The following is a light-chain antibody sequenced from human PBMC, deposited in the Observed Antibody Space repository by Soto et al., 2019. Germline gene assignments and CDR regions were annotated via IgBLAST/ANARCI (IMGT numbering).Light chain of an antibody. J-gene: IGLJ2*01. Sequence: QPVLTQSPSASASLGASVKLTCTLSSGHSSYAIAWHQQQPEKGPRYLMKLNSDGSHSKGDGIPDRFSGSSSGAKRYLTISSLQSEDEADDYCQTWGTGTYVVFGGGTKLTVL. V-gene: IGLV4-69*01. CDR3: QTWGTGTYVV. CDR1: SGHSSYA. CDR2: LNSDGSH.